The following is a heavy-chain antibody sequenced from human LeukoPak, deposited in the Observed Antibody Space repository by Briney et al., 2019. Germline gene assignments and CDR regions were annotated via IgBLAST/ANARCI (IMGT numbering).Heavy chain of an antibody. Sequence: GGSLRLSCAASGFTFSTYGMYWVRQAPGKGLEWVALVHYDGTNKKYADSVRGRFTISRDNSKNTVFLQMNSLRAEDTAFYYCAKDQTGISYDAFDVWGQGTMVTVSS. J-gene: IGHJ3*01. V-gene: IGHV3-30*02. CDR1: GFTFSTYG. CDR2: VHYDGTNK. CDR3: AKDQTGISYDAFDV.